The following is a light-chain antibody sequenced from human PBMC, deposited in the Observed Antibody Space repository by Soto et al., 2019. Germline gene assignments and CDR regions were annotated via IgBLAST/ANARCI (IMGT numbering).Light chain of an antibody. J-gene: IGLJ1*01. CDR3: SSYTRSSTLV. Sequence: QSALTQPASVSGSPGQSITISCTGTSSDVGGYNYVSWYQQHPGKVPKLMIYEVSNRPSGVSNRFSGSKSGNTASLTISGLQAEDEADYYCSSYTRSSTLVFGTGTKLTVL. V-gene: IGLV2-14*01. CDR1: SSDVGGYNY. CDR2: EVS.